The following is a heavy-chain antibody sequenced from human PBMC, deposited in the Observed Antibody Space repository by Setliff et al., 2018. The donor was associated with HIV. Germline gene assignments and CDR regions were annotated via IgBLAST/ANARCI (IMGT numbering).Heavy chain of an antibody. D-gene: IGHD3-22*01. CDR3: AVNYDSSGYCGRHFDY. V-gene: IGHV1-69*13. Sequence: GASVKVSCKASGGTFSSYAISWVRQAPGQGLEWMGGIIPIFGTANYAQKFQGRVTITADESTSTAYMELSSLRSEDTAVYYRAVNYDSSGYCGRHFDYWGQGTLVTVSS. J-gene: IGHJ4*02. CDR1: GGTFSSYA. CDR2: IIPIFGTA.